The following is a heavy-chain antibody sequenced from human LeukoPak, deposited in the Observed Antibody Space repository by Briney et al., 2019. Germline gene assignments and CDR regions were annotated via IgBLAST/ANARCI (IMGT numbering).Heavy chain of an antibody. CDR3: AKGRGYGNHDAFDI. J-gene: IGHJ3*02. V-gene: IGHV3-11*01. Sequence: GGSLRLSCAASGFTFSDYYMSWIRQAPGKGLEWVSYISSSGSTIYYADSVKGRFTISRDNAKNSLYLQMNSLRAEDTAVYYCAKGRGYGNHDAFDIWGQGTMVTVSS. D-gene: IGHD5-18*01. CDR1: GFTFSDYY. CDR2: ISSSGSTI.